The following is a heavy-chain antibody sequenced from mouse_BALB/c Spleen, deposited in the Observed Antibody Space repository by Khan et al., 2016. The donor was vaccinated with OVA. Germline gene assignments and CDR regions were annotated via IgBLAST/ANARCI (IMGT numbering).Heavy chain of an antibody. V-gene: IGHV1-5*01. D-gene: IGHD1-3*01. Sequence: EVQLQQSGTVLARPGASVKMSCKASGYSFTSYLIHWVKQRPGQGLEWIGDNYPGNSDTTYNQKFKDQAQLTAGTSDNTAYMAISSLTNEDSAVYYCARGGYSSVAYWGQGTLVAVSA. CDR3: ARGGYSSVAY. CDR2: NYPGNSDT. CDR1: GYSFTSYL. J-gene: IGHJ3*01.